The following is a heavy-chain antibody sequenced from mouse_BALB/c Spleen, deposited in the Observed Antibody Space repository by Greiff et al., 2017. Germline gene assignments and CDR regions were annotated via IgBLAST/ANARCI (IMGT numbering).Heavy chain of an antibody. CDR3: ARRAGTYFDY. J-gene: IGHJ2*01. CDR2: ISTYYGDA. Sequence: QVQLQQSGAELVRPGVSVKISCKGSGYTFTDYAMHWVKQSHAKSLEWIGVISTYYGDASYNKKFKGKATMTVDKSSSTAYMELARLTSEDSAIYYCARRAGTYFDYWGQGTTLTVSS. V-gene: IGHV1S137*01. CDR1: GYTFTDYA. D-gene: IGHD3-3*01.